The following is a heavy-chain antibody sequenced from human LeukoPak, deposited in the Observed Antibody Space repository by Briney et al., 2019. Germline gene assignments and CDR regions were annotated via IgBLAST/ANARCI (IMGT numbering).Heavy chain of an antibody. J-gene: IGHJ4*02. CDR2: ISSSSITI. CDR3: AREEYSSGWYIDY. CDR1: GFTFSSYS. D-gene: IGHD6-19*01. V-gene: IGHV3-48*01. Sequence: PGGSLRLSCAASGFTFSSYSINWVRQAPGKGLEWVSYISSSSITIYYADSVKGRFTISRDNAKNSLYLQMNSLRAEDTAVYYCAREEYSSGWYIDYWGQGTLVTVSS.